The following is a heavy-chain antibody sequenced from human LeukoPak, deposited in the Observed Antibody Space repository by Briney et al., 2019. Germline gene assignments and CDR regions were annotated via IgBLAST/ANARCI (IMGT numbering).Heavy chain of an antibody. CDR2: VFESGGSA. V-gene: IGHV3-23*01. CDR3: GKTTVGYSSGRYPGWPIDY. CDR1: GFTFNSYA. J-gene: IGHJ4*02. Sequence: GGSLRLSCVASGFTFNSYAMYWVRQAPGKGLEWVAGVFESGGSAHYTDSVEGRFTIFRDNSKNTVYLQMSSLRAEDTAVYYCGKTTVGYSSGRYPGWPIDYWGQGTLVTVSS. D-gene: IGHD6-19*01.